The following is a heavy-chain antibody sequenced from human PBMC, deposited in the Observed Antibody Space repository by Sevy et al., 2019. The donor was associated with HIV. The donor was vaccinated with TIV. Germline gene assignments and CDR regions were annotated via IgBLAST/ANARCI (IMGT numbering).Heavy chain of an antibody. D-gene: IGHD6-13*01. V-gene: IGHV1-2*02. CDR2: LNPNSGGT. CDR1: GYTFTGYY. Sequence: ASVKVSCRASGYTFTGYYIHWVRQAPGQGLEWMGWLNPNSGGTNYAQKFQGRVTMTRDTSISTAYMELSRLRSDDTAVYSCARSGSSWYENWFDPWGQGTLVTVSS. CDR3: ARSGSSWYENWFDP. J-gene: IGHJ5*02.